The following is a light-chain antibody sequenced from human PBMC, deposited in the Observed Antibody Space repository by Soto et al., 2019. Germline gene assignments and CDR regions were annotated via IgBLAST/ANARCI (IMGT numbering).Light chain of an antibody. CDR3: SSYTSGSTLYV. CDR2: ASS. CDR1: SSDVGSYNY. V-gene: IGLV2-14*01. J-gene: IGLJ1*01. Sequence: LAQPASVSGSPGQSITISCTGTSSDVGSYNYVSWYQQHPGKAPRLMIYASSNRPSGVSHRFSGSRSGNTASLTISGLQAEDEADYFCSSYTSGSTLYVFGSGTKV.